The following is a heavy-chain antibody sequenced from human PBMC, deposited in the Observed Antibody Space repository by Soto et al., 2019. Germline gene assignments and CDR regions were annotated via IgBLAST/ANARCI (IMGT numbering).Heavy chain of an antibody. J-gene: IGHJ6*02. CDR3: ARFYYYDSSGYCQSYYYGMDV. V-gene: IGHV3-7*01. CDR2: IKQDGSEK. D-gene: IGHD3-22*01. CDR1: GFTFSSYW. Sequence: LRLSCAASGFTFSSYWMSWVRQAPGKGLEWVANIKQDGSEKYYVDSVKGRFTISRDNAKNSLYLQMNSLRAEDTAVYYCARFYYYDSSGYCQSYYYGMDVWGQGTTVTVSS.